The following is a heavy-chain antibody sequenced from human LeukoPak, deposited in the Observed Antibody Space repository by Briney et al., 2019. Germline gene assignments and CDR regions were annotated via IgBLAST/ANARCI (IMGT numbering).Heavy chain of an antibody. Sequence: PSETLSLTCTVSGGSISSYYWSWIRQPPGKGLEWIGHIYYSGSTNSNPSLKGRVTISVDTSKNQFSLKLSSVTAADTAVYYCARVKIRNYFDYWGQGTLVTVSS. V-gene: IGHV4-59*01. CDR2: IYYSGST. CDR3: ARVKIRNYFDY. J-gene: IGHJ4*02. CDR1: GGSISSYY.